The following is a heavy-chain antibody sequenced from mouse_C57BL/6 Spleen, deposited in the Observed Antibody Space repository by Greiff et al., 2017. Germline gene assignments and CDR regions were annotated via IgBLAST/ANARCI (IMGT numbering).Heavy chain of an antibody. CDR3: ARPYYYGSSPWYFDV. V-gene: IGHV1-50*01. J-gene: IGHJ1*03. CDR1: GYTFTSYW. D-gene: IGHD1-1*01. Sequence: QVQLKQPGAELVKPGASVKLSCKASGYTFTSYWTQWVKQRPGQGLEWIGEIDPSDSYTNYNQKFKGKATLTVDTSSSTAYMQLSSLTSEDSAVYYCARPYYYGSSPWYFDVWGTGTTVTVSS. CDR2: IDPSDSYT.